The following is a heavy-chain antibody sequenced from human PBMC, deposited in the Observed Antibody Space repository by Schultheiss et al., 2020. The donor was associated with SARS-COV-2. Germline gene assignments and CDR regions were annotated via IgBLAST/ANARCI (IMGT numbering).Heavy chain of an antibody. Sequence: ASVKVSCKASGYTFTGYYMHWVRQAPGQGLEWMGWINPNSGGTNYAQKFQGWVTMTRDTSISTAYMELSRLRSDDTAVYYCARSGGYSGYDYFDYWGQGTLVTVSS. CDR3: ARSGGYSGYDYFDY. V-gene: IGHV1-2*04. CDR2: INPNSGGT. D-gene: IGHD5-12*01. J-gene: IGHJ4*02. CDR1: GYTFTGYY.